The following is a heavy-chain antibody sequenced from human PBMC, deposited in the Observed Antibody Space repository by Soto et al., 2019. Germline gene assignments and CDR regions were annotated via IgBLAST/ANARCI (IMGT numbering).Heavy chain of an antibody. V-gene: IGHV3-73*01. CDR1: GFTFSGSA. D-gene: IGHD3-3*01. J-gene: IGHJ3*02. CDR3: TRHYDFWSGPIDDAFDI. Sequence: GGSLRLSCAASGFTFSGSAMHWVRQASGKGLEWVGRIRSKANSYATAYAASVKGRFTISRDDSKNTAYLQMNSLKTEDTAVYYCTRHYDFWSGPIDDAFDIWGQGTMVTVSS. CDR2: IRSKANSYAT.